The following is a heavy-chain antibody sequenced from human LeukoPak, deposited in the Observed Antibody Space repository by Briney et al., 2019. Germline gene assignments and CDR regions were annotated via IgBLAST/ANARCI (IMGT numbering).Heavy chain of an antibody. D-gene: IGHD1-1*01. CDR2: IYHSGST. CDR1: GYSFSSGYY. J-gene: IGHJ6*04. CDR3: VTLTRDV. Sequence: KTSETLSLTCTVSGYSFSSGYYWGWIRQPPGKGLEWIGSIYHSGSTYYNPSLKSRVTISVDTSKNQFSLKLSSVTAADTAVYYCVTLTRDVWGKGTTVTVSS. V-gene: IGHV4-38-2*02.